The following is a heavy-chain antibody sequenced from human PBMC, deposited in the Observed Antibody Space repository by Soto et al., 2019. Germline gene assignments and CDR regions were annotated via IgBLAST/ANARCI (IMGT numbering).Heavy chain of an antibody. J-gene: IGHJ4*02. Sequence: QITLEESGPTLVKPTQTLTLTCTFSGFSLSTSGVGVGWIRQHPGKALEWLALIYWDDVKRYSPSLKSRLTITKDTSKNQVVLTMTNMDPVDTATYYCAHRLKNKRGYDLYYFDHWGQGTLVTVSS. CDR2: IYWDDVK. CDR3: AHRLKNKRGYDLYYFDH. CDR1: GFSLSTSGVG. D-gene: IGHD5-12*01. V-gene: IGHV2-5*02.